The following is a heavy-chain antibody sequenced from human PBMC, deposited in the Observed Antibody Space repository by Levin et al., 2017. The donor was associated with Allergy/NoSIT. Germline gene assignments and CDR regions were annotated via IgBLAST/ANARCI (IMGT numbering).Heavy chain of an antibody. V-gene: IGHV1-2*06. Sequence: GGSLRLSCRASGYTFTHHYIHWVRQAPGQGLEWMGRINPYSGDTNYAQKFKGRVTMTRDASISTAYMELSRLRPDDTAVYFCSRAAGGTASLNWFDPWGQGTLVSVSS. J-gene: IGHJ5*02. CDR2: INPYSGDT. CDR3: SRAAGGTASLNWFDP. CDR1: GYTFTHHY. D-gene: IGHD6-13*01.